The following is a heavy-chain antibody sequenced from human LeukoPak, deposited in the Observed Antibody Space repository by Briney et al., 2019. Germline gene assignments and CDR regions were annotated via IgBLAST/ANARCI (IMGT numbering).Heavy chain of an antibody. CDR3: ARDVDGNLDY. D-gene: IGHD1-14*01. CDR1: GLTFSTFW. Sequence: PGGSLTLSCVGSGLTFSTFWMAWVRQAPGKGLEWVANMKHDRSAKHYVDSVKGRFTISRDNAKNSLYLHMNSLRAEDTAVYYCARDVDGNLDYWGQGTPVTVSS. CDR2: MKHDRSAK. J-gene: IGHJ4*02. V-gene: IGHV3-7*01.